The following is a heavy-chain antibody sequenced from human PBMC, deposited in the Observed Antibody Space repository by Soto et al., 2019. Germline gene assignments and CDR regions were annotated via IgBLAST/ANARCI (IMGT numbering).Heavy chain of an antibody. Sequence: QVQLQESGPGLVKPSQTLSLTCTVSGGSISSGDYYWSWIRQPPGKGLEWIGYIYYSGSTYYNPSLKSRVTISVDTSKNQFSLKLSSGTAADTAVYYCARYRRGGYYYYYGMDVWGQGTTVTVSS. CDR2: IYYSGST. CDR1: GGSISSGDYY. V-gene: IGHV4-30-4*01. CDR3: ARYRRGGYYYYYGMDV. D-gene: IGHD1-1*01. J-gene: IGHJ6*02.